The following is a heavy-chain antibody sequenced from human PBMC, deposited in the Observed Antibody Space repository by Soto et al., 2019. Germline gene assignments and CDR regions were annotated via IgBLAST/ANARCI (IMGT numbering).Heavy chain of an antibody. CDR3: ARDRVESGYPEYFQH. CDR1: GFTVSSNY. D-gene: IGHD3-22*01. J-gene: IGHJ1*01. CDR2: IYSGGST. V-gene: IGHV3-53*01. Sequence: EVQLGESGGGLIQPGGSLRLSCAASGFTVSSNYMSWVRQAPGKGREWVSVIYSGGSTYYADSVKGRFTISRDNSKNTAYLQRNSLRAADTAVYYCARDRVESGYPEYFQHWGQGTLVTVSS.